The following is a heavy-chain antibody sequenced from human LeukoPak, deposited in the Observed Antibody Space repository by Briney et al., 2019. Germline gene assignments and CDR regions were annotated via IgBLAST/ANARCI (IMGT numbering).Heavy chain of an antibody. J-gene: IGHJ6*03. D-gene: IGHD3-10*01. CDR1: GYTFTGYY. CDR2: INPNSGGT. CDR3: ASSMVRGVTYYYYMDV. Sequence: GASVKVSCKASGYTFTGYYMHWVRQAPGQGLEWMGWINPNSGGTNYAQKFQGRVTMTRDTSISTAYMELSRLRSDDTAVYYCASSMVRGVTYYYYMDVWGKGTTVTVSS. V-gene: IGHV1-2*02.